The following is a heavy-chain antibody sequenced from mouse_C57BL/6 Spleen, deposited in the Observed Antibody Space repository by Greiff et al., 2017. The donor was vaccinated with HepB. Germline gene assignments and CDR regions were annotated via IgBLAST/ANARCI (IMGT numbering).Heavy chain of an antibody. V-gene: IGHV1-4*01. CDR3: ARQTGAMDY. CDR2: INPSSGYT. CDR1: GYTFTSYT. Sequence: LVESGAELARPGASVKMSCKASGYTFTSYTMHWVKQRPGQGLEWIGYINPSSGYTKYNQKFKDKATLTADKSSSTAYMQLSSLTSEDSAVYYCARQTGAMDYWGQGTSVTVSS. J-gene: IGHJ4*01.